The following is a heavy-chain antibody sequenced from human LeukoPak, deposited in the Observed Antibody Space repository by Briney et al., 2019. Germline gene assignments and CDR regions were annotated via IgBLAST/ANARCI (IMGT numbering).Heavy chain of an antibody. Sequence: ASVKVSCKASGYTFTSYDINWVRQATGQGLEWMGWMNPNSGNTGYAQKFQGRVTITRNTSISTAYMELSSLRSEDTAVYYCARALWFGELPYYYYYMDVWGKGTTVTVSS. CDR3: ARALWFGELPYYYYYMDV. V-gene: IGHV1-8*03. CDR2: MNPNSGNT. D-gene: IGHD3-10*01. J-gene: IGHJ6*03. CDR1: GYTFTSYD.